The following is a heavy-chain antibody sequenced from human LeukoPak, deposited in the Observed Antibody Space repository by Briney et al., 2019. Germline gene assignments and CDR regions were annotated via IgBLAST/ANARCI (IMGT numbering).Heavy chain of an antibody. CDR2: IIPILGIA. J-gene: IGHJ6*02. CDR3: ARDRIVVVPASLYYYYGMDV. D-gene: IGHD2-2*01. Sequence: WASVTVSCKASGGTFSSYAISWVRQAPGQGLEWMGRIIPILGIANYAQKFQGRVTITADKSTSTAYMELSSLRSEDTAVYYCARDRIVVVPASLYYYYGMDVWGQGTTVTVSS. CDR1: GGTFSSYA. V-gene: IGHV1-69*04.